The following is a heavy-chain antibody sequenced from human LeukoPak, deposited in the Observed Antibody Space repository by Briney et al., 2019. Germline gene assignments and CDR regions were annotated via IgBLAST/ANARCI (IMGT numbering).Heavy chain of an antibody. CDR3: ARYYYDRSGYPYYLDY. CDR1: GLTVTSNH. V-gene: IGHV3-53*01. Sequence: SGGSLRLSCAASGLTVTSNHMSWVRQAPGKGLEWVSLIYSGGSTYYADSVKGRFTISRDNSKNTVYLQMNSLRAEDTAVYYCARYYYDRSGYPYYLDYWGQGTMVTVSS. D-gene: IGHD3-22*01. J-gene: IGHJ4*02. CDR2: IYSGGST.